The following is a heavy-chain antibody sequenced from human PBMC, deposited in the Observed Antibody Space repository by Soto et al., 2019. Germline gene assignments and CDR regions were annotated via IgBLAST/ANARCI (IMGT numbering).Heavy chain of an antibody. D-gene: IGHD1-1*01. CDR1: GFTFSDYY. J-gene: IGHJ4*02. CDR3: ASGNLSYYFDY. V-gene: IGHV3-11*06. Sequence: PGGSLRLSCAASGFTFSDYYMSWIRQAPGKGLEWISYIRSRGDYTSYADSVKGRFTISRNNANNSLYLQMDSLRAEDTAVYHCASGNLSYYFDYWGQGTPVTVSS. CDR2: IRSRGDYT.